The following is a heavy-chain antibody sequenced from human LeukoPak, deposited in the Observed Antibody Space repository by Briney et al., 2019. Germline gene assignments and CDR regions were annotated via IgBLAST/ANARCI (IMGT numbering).Heavy chain of an antibody. CDR1: GFTFSSYA. Sequence: PGGSLRLSCAASGFTFSSYAMHWVRQAPGKGLEWVAVIWYDGSNRYYADSVKGRFTISRDNSKNTLYLQMNSLRAEDTAVYYCAREHCSSFSCYPDYWGQGTHVTVSS. CDR3: AREHCSSFSCYPDY. V-gene: IGHV3-33*08. J-gene: IGHJ4*02. D-gene: IGHD2-2*01. CDR2: IWYDGSNR.